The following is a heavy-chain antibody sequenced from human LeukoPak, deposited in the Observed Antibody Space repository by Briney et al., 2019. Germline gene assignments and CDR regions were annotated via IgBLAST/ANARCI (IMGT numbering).Heavy chain of an antibody. CDR3: ADHIAAAGHHYFDY. CDR2: IYYSGNT. D-gene: IGHD6-13*01. CDR1: GYSISSGYL. V-gene: IGHV4-38-2*02. J-gene: IGHJ4*02. Sequence: PSETLSLTCTVSGYSISSGYLWGWIRQPPGKGLEWIGSIYYSGNTYYNASLKSQVSISIDTSKNQFSLKLSSVTAADTAVYYCADHIAAAGHHYFDYWGQGTLVTVSS.